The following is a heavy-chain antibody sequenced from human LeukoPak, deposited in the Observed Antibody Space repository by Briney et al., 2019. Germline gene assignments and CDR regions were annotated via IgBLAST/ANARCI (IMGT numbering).Heavy chain of an antibody. CDR1: GFTFSSYA. V-gene: IGHV3-23*01. CDR3: ATLGQRYCSGGSCYTSGSSDY. D-gene: IGHD2-15*01. J-gene: IGHJ4*02. Sequence: GGSLRLSCAASGFTFSSYAMSWVRQAPGKGLEWVSAISGSGGSTYYADSVKGRFTISRDNSKNTLYLQMNCLRAEDTAVYYCATLGQRYCSGGSCYTSGSSDYWGQGTLVTVSS. CDR2: ISGSGGST.